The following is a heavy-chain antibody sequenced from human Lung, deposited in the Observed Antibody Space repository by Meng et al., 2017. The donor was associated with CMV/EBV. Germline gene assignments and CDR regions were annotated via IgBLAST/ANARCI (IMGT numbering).Heavy chain of an antibody. CDR1: GGSISSCTW. V-gene: IGHV4-4*02. J-gene: IGHJ4*02. Sequence: QKQLEGSGPGLGKPSGTLSLTCAVSGGSISSCTWWSWVRQPPGKGLEWIGEIYHSGGTNYNPSLRGRVTISLDKSKNQFSLTLRSVTAADTAVYYCARDPYATGWAGWGQGTLVTVSS. CDR2: IYHSGGT. CDR3: ARDPYATGWAG. D-gene: IGHD6-19*01.